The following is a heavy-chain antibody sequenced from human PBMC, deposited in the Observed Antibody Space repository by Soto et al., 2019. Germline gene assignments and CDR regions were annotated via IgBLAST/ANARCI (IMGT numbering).Heavy chain of an antibody. V-gene: IGHV3-30-3*01. Sequence: QVQLVESGGGVVQPGRSLRLSCEASGFTFSSYAMHWVRQAPGKGLEWVAVISYDGSNKYYADSVKGRFTISRDNSKNTLYLQMNSLRTEDTAVYYCARAAPGRITIFGLVTTHSYGMDVWGQGTTVTVSS. D-gene: IGHD3-3*01. CDR3: ARAAPGRITIFGLVTTHSYGMDV. CDR1: GFTFSSYA. CDR2: ISYDGSNK. J-gene: IGHJ6*02.